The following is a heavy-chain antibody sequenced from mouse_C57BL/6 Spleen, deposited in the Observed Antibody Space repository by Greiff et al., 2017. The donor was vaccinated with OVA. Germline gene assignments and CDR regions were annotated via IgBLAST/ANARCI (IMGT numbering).Heavy chain of an antibody. V-gene: IGHV7-3*01. CDR2: IRNKANGYTT. D-gene: IGHD2-5*01. J-gene: IGHJ1*03. CDR3: ARYIYSKPWYFDV. CDR1: GFTFTDYY. Sequence: EVNVVESGGGLVQPGGSLSLSCAASGFTFTDYYMSWVRQPPGKALEWLGFIRNKANGYTTEYSASVKGRFTISRDNSQSILYLQMNALRAEDSATYYCARYIYSKPWYFDVWGTGTTVTVSS.